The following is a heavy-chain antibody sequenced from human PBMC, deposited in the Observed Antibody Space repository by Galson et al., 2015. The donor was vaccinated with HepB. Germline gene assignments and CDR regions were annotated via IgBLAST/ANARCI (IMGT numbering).Heavy chain of an antibody. CDR2: ISSNGGST. D-gene: IGHD4-17*01. CDR3: ARSTVTLKIFDY. Sequence: SLRLSCAASGFTFSTYAMHWVRQAPGKGLEYVSAISSNGGSTYYANSVKGRFTISRDNSKNTLFLQMGSLRAEDMAVYYCARSTVTLKIFDYWGQGTLVTVSS. CDR1: GFTFSTYA. V-gene: IGHV3-64*01. J-gene: IGHJ4*02.